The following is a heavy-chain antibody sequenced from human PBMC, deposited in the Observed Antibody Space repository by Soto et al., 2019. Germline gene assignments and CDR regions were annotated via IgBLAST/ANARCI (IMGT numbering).Heavy chain of an antibody. J-gene: IGHJ5*02. V-gene: IGHV1-69*04. D-gene: IGHD2-2*02. CDR2: IIPILGIP. Sequence: SVKVSCKASGGTFSSYTISWVRQAPGQGLEWMGRIIPILGIPNYAQKFQGRVTITAGKSTSTAYMELSSLRSEDTAVYYCAREEGCSSTSCYMADPWGQGTLVTVSS. CDR3: AREEGCSSTSCYMADP. CDR1: GGTFSSYT.